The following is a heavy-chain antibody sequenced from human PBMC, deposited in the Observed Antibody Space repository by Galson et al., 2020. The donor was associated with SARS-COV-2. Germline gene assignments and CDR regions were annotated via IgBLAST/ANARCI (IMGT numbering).Heavy chain of an antibody. CDR1: GFTFSSYA. CDR2: ISGGGTST. CDR3: VTIYASGSYFPHY. Sequence: GGSLRLSCAASGFTFSSYAMSWVRQAPGKGLEWVSAISGGGTSTYYADSVKGRFTISRDNSKNTVYLQVNSLRAEDTAVYYCVTIYASGSYFPHYWGQGTLVTVSS. D-gene: IGHD3-10*01. V-gene: IGHV3-23*01. J-gene: IGHJ4*02.